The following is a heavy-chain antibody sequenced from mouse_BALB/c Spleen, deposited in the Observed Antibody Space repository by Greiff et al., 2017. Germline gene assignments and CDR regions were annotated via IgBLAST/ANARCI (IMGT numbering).Heavy chain of an antibody. CDR3: ASMITTGTYYYAMDY. CDR2: INPYNDGT. V-gene: IGHV1-14*01. CDR1: GYTFTSYV. J-gene: IGHJ4*01. D-gene: IGHD2-4*01. Sequence: VQLQQSGPELVKPGASVKMSCKASGYTFTSYVMHWVKQKPGQGLEWIGYINPYNDGTKYNEKFKGKATLTSDKSSSTAYMELSSLTSEDSAVYYCASMITTGTYYYAMDYWGQGTSVTVSS.